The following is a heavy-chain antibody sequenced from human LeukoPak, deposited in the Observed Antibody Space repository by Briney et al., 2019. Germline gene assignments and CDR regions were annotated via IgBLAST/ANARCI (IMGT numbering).Heavy chain of an antibody. J-gene: IGHJ1*01. V-gene: IGHV3-74*01. CDR3: ARAPSEIGGYYPEYFRH. CDR1: GFTFSSYW. Sequence: GGSLRLSCAASGFTFSSYWMHWVRQAPRKGLAWVSRIKSDGSTNYADSVKGRFTISRDNAKNTVSLQMNSLRAEDTGVYYCARAPSEIGGYYPEYFRHWGQGTLVTVSS. CDR2: IKSDGST. D-gene: IGHD3-22*01.